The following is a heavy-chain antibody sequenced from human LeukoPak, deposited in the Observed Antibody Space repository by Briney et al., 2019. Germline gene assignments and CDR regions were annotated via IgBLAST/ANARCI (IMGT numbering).Heavy chain of an antibody. D-gene: IGHD3-16*01. CDR2: IYNSGTT. V-gene: IGHV4-61*02. J-gene: IGHJ6*04. CDR3: ARGPPCAHGVLDV. Sequence: SQTLSLTCTVSGGSISSGSYYWSWIRQPAGKGLEWIGRIYNSGTTNYNPSLKSRVTILVDTPKNLFSLKLPSVTAADPAVYFCARGPPCAHGVLDVWGKGTTVTISS. CDR1: GGSISSGSYY.